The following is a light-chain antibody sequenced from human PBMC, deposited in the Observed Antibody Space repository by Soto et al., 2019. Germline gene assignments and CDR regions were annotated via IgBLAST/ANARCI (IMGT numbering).Light chain of an antibody. V-gene: IGLV2-14*01. Sequence: QSVLTQPPSASGSPGQSVTISCTGTSSDVGAYNFVSWYQQRPGKAPKLMIFAVSDRPSGVSDRFSGSKSGYTASLTISGLQSDDEAFYYCSSYATSGTPWVFGGGTKLTVL. CDR3: SSYATSGTPWV. CDR2: AVS. J-gene: IGLJ3*02. CDR1: SSDVGAYNF.